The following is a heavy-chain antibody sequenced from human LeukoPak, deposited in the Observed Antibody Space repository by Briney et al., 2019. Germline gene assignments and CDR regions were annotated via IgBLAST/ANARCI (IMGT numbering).Heavy chain of an antibody. CDR3: ARSDGPTDAFDI. J-gene: IGHJ3*02. D-gene: IGHD4/OR15-4a*01. CDR1: GFTFSSYS. Sequence: GGSLRLSCTVSGFTFSSYSMNWVRQAPGKGLEWISSISGSSTYTLYTDSVKGRFTISRDNAKNSLYLQMNSLRAEDTAVYYRARSDGPTDAFDIWGRGTMVTLSS. V-gene: IGHV3-21*01. CDR2: ISGSSTYT.